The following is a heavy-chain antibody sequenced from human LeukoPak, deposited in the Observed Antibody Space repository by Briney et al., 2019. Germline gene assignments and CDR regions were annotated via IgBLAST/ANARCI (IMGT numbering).Heavy chain of an antibody. Sequence: ASVKVSCKASGYTFTAYFIHWVRQAPGQGLEWMGWINPNSGGAQYSQKFQGRVTMTRDTSISTAYMELSRLRSDDTAVYYCARGRGITMIVVDAAFDIWGQGTMFTVSS. CDR3: ARGRGITMIVVDAAFDI. D-gene: IGHD3-22*01. CDR1: GYTFTAYF. J-gene: IGHJ3*02. CDR2: INPNSGGA. V-gene: IGHV1-2*02.